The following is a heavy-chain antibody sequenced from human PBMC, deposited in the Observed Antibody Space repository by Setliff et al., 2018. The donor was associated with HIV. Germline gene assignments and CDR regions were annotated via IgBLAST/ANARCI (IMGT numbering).Heavy chain of an antibody. CDR2: IYNSVYT. Sequence: LSLTCTVSGAPLSSYYWNWIRQPPGKGLEWIGYIYNSVYTNYKPSLKSRVTISLDTSKNQFSLNLRSVTAADTAVYYCARGDGYRGNDAYYDSGMDVWGQGITVTVSS. V-gene: IGHV4-59*01. J-gene: IGHJ6*02. CDR3: ARGDGYRGNDAYYDSGMDV. CDR1: GAPLSSYY. D-gene: IGHD5-12*01.